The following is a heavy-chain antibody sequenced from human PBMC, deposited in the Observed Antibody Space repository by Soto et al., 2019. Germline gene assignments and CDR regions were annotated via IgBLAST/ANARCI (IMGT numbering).Heavy chain of an antibody. J-gene: IGHJ4*02. CDR3: VSDRGYCQASVPYS. CDR2: ISYDGSLQ. CDR1: GFAFSSYG. V-gene: IGHV3-30*03. Sequence: QAQLVESGGGVVQPGRSLRLSCAASGFAFSSYGMHWVRQAPGTGLEWVAVISYDGSLQHYADSVKGRFTISRDNSKQTVVLQMSTLRADDTAVYYCVSDRGYCQASVPYSWGRGTLVSVSS. D-gene: IGHD3-10*01.